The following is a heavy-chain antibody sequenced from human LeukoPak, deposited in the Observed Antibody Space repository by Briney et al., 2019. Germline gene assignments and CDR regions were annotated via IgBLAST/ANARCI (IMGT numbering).Heavy chain of an antibody. CDR1: GYTFTSYD. V-gene: IGHV1-18*01. CDR2: ISAYNGNT. J-gene: IGHJ6*03. CDR3: ARVRYSSSWYIPYYMDV. Sequence: ASVKVSCKASGYTFTSYDINWVRQATGQGLEWMGWISAYNGNTNYAQKLQGRVTMTTDTSTSTAYMELRSLRSDDTAVYYCARVRYSSSWYIPYYMDVWGKGTTVTISS. D-gene: IGHD6-13*01.